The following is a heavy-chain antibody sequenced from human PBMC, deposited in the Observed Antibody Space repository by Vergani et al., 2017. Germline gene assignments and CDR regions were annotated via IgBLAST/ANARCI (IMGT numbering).Heavy chain of an antibody. Sequence: QVQLQESGPGLVKPSETLSLTCTVSGGSINSYYWSWIRQPPGKGLEWIWYIYYSGSTNYNPSLKSRVTISVDTSKNQFSLKLSSVTAADTAAYYCARMIAAAGTEYFDYWGQGTLVTVSS. CDR3: ARMIAAAGTEYFDY. V-gene: IGHV4-59*01. D-gene: IGHD6-13*01. CDR1: GGSINSYY. J-gene: IGHJ4*02. CDR2: IYYSGST.